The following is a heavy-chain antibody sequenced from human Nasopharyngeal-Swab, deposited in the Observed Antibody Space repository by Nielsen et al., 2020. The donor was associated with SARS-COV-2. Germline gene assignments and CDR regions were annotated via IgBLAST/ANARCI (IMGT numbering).Heavy chain of an antibody. J-gene: IGHJ2*01. CDR3: ARGQESYSSSWLNWYFDL. CDR1: GFTFSSYG. V-gene: IGHV3-33*01. Sequence: GGSLRLSCAASGFTFSSYGMHWVRQAPGKGLEWVAVIWYDGSNKYYADSVQGRFTIPRDNSKNTLYLQMNSLRAEDTAVYYCARGQESYSSSWLNWYFDLWGRGTLVTVSS. CDR2: IWYDGSNK. D-gene: IGHD6-13*01.